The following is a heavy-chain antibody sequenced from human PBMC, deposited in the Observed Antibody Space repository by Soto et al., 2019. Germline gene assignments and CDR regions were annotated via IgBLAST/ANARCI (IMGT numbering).Heavy chain of an antibody. D-gene: IGHD6-19*01. Sequence: QLQLQESGPGLVKPSETLSLTCTVSGGSISSDVYYWGWIRQPPGKGLEWIGSMYSGGSTYYNPSVKSRVTISVDTSKNQLSLKLSSVTAADTAVYYCARSAGIAVAGHDYWGQGTLVTISS. J-gene: IGHJ4*02. CDR3: ARSAGIAVAGHDY. CDR1: GGSISSDVYY. CDR2: MYSGGST. V-gene: IGHV4-39*01.